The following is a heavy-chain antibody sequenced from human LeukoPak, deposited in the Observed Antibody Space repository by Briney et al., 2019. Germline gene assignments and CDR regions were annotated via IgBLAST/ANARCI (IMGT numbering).Heavy chain of an antibody. D-gene: IGHD6-19*01. CDR3: ARLYSSGWRYFDY. J-gene: IGHJ4*02. Sequence: GGSLRLSCAASGFTFSSYSMNWVRQAPGKGLEWVSSISSSSSYIYYADSVKGRFTISRDNAKNSLDLQMNSLRAEDTAVYYCARLYSSGWRYFDYWGQGTLVTVSS. V-gene: IGHV3-21*01. CDR2: ISSSSSYI. CDR1: GFTFSSYS.